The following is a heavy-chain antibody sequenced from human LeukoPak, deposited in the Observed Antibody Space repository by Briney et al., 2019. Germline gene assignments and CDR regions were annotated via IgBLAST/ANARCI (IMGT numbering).Heavy chain of an antibody. D-gene: IGHD6-13*01. J-gene: IGHJ6*03. V-gene: IGHV4-39*01. CDR2: IYYSGST. CDR3: ARRAGAAAGYYYYTDV. CDR1: GGSISSSSYY. Sequence: PSETLSLTCTVSGGSISSSSYYWGWIRQPPGKGLEWIGSIYYSGSTYYNPSLKSRVTISVDTSKNQFSLKLSSVTAADTAVYYCARRAGAAAGYYYYTDVWGKGTTVTISS.